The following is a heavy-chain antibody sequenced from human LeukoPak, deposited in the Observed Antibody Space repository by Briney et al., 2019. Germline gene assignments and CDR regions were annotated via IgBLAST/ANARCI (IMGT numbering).Heavy chain of an antibody. D-gene: IGHD2-21*01. CDR2: INPNSGAT. J-gene: IGHJ4*02. V-gene: IGHV1-2*02. CDR1: GYTFTAYY. CDR3: ARGVALGAPGEGSDY. Sequence: GASVKVSCKASGYTFTAYYMHWVRQAPGQGLEWMGWINPNSGATEYAQKFQGRVTMTRNTSISTADMELSSLGSDDTAVYYCARGVALGAPGEGSDYWGQGTLVTVSS.